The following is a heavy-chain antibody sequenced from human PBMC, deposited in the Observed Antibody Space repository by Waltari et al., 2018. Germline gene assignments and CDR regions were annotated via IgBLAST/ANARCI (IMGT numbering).Heavy chain of an antibody. CDR3: ARERIAAADMGGNWFDP. Sequence: QVQLVQSGAEVKKPGSSVKVSCKASGGTFSSYAISWVRQAPGQGLEWMGGTSPIFGTANYAQKFQGRVTITADESTSTAYMELSSLRSEDTAVYYCARERIAAADMGGNWFDPWGQGTLVTVSS. CDR1: GGTFSSYA. V-gene: IGHV1-69*01. J-gene: IGHJ5*02. CDR2: TSPIFGTA. D-gene: IGHD6-13*01.